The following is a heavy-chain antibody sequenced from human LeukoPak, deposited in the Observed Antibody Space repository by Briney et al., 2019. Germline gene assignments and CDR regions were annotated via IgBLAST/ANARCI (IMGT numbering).Heavy chain of an antibody. J-gene: IGHJ4*02. CDR3: ARDYSSGWPNFDY. V-gene: IGHV1-18*01. CDR1: GYTFTSYG. CDR2: ISTYNGNT. Sequence: ASVKVSCRASGYTFTSYGISWVRQAPGQGLEWMGWISTYNGNTNYAQKVQGRVTMTTDTSTSTAYMELRSLRSDDTAVYYCARDYSSGWPNFDYWGQGTLVTVSS. D-gene: IGHD6-19*01.